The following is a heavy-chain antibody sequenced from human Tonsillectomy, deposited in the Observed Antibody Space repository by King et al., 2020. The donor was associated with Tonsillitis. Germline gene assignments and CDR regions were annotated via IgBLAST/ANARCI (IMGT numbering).Heavy chain of an antibody. V-gene: IGHV3-30-3*01. J-gene: IGHJ5*02. CDR2: ISSDGSNK. D-gene: IGHD3-10*01. CDR3: ATLLVDSGSYYNTWFDP. CDR1: GFIFSNYT. Sequence: QVESGGGVVQPGRSLRLSCAASGFIFSNYTMHWVRQTPGKGLEWVAVISSDGSNKYYANSVKGRFTISRDNSKKTLYLRMNSLRAEDTAVYYCATLLVDSGSYYNTWFDPWGQGTLVTVSS.